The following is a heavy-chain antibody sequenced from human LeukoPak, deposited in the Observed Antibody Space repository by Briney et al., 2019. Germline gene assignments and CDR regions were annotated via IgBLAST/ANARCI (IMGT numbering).Heavy chain of an antibody. Sequence: GGSLRLSCAASGFSFSRNGMPWVREAPGQGLEWVAVISYDGSTKYYADSVRGRFTISRDNSKNTLYLQINSVGAEDTAVYYCSNGDHFYFEYWGQGTLVTVSS. V-gene: IGHV3-30*18. J-gene: IGHJ4*02. CDR3: SNGDHFYFEY. D-gene: IGHD3-3*01. CDR1: GFSFSRNG. CDR2: ISYDGSTK.